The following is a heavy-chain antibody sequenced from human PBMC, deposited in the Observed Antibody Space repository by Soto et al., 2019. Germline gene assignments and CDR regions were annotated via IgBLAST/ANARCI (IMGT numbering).Heavy chain of an antibody. J-gene: IGHJ3*01. CDR2: ISNDGSDK. V-gene: IGHV3-30*18. D-gene: IGHD6-13*01. Sequence: QVQLVEYGGGVVQPGTSLRLSCAASGFTFNNYGMHWVRQAPGTGLEWVAAISNDGSDKYYADYVKGRLTISRDNSKNTLYLQMDSLRAEDTAVYYCTKDQGIAASHGIDWGQGTMVTVSS. CDR3: TKDQGIAASHGID. CDR1: GFTFNNYG.